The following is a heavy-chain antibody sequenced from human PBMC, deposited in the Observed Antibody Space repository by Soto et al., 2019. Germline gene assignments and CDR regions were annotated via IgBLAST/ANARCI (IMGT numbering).Heavy chain of an antibody. D-gene: IGHD2-8*01. CDR1: GFTFDGYA. J-gene: IGHJ5*02. V-gene: IGHV3-9*01. CDR3: AKAAGVVNWFDP. Sequence: PGGSLRLSCAAAGFTFDGYAMHWVRQAPGKGLEWVSGISWNSNSIGYADSVKGRFTISRDNAKNSLYLQMNSLRAEDTALYYCAKAAGVVNWFDPWGHVTLV. CDR2: ISWNSNSI.